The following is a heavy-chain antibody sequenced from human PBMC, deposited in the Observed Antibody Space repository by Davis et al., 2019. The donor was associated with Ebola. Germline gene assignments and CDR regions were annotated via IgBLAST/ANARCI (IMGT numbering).Heavy chain of an antibody. V-gene: IGHV3-23*01. D-gene: IGHD5-12*01. CDR1: GFTFSSYA. Sequence: GESLKISCAASGFTFSSYAMSWVRQAPGKGLEWVSAISGSGGSTYYADSVKGRFTISRDNSKNTLYLQMNSLRAEDTAVYYCARDRYSGYGIYGMDVWGQGTTVTVSS. CDR2: ISGSGGST. CDR3: ARDRYSGYGIYGMDV. J-gene: IGHJ6*02.